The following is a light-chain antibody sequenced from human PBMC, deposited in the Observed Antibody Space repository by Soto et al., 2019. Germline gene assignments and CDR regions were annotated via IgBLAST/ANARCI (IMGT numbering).Light chain of an antibody. CDR3: NSQRSSGTRV. Sequence: QSVLAQPASVSGSPGQSITISCTGTSSDVGGYKHVSWYQHHPGKAPKLMIYEVSNRPSGVSNRFSGSKSGYTASLTISGLQAEDEADYYCNSQRSSGTRVFXTGTKLTVL. CDR1: SSDVGGYKH. V-gene: IGLV2-14*01. J-gene: IGLJ1*01. CDR2: EVS.